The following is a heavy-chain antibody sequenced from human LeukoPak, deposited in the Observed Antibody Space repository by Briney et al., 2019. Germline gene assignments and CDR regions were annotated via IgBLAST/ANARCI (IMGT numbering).Heavy chain of an antibody. D-gene: IGHD6-19*01. J-gene: IGHJ4*02. Sequence: GGSLRLSCAASGFTFDDYAMHWVRQAPGKRLEWVSGISWNSGSIGYADSVKGRFTISRDNAKNSLYLQMNSLRAEDMALYYCAKDMYSSGWYYFDYWGQGTLVTVSS. V-gene: IGHV3-9*03. CDR3: AKDMYSSGWYYFDY. CDR1: GFTFDDYA. CDR2: ISWNSGSI.